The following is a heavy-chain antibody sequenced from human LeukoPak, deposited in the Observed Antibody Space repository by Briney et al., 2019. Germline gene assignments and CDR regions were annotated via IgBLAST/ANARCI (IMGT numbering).Heavy chain of an antibody. CDR2: MNPNSGNT. CDR3: ARSIAAAGFEDY. Sequence: ASVKVSCKASGYTFTSYDINWVRQATGQGLEWMGWMNPNSGNTGYAQKFQGRVTMTRNTSISTAYMELSSLRSEDTAVYYCARSIAAAGFEDYWGQGNLVTVSS. D-gene: IGHD6-13*01. V-gene: IGHV1-8*01. J-gene: IGHJ4*02. CDR1: GYTFTSYD.